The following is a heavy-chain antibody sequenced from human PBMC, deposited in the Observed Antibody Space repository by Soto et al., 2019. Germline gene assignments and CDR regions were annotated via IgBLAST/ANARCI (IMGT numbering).Heavy chain of an antibody. V-gene: IGHV4-31*03. Sequence: QVQLQESGPGLVKPSQTLSLTCTVSGGSISSGGYYWSWIRQHPGKGLEWIGYIYYSGSTYYNPSLKSRVTISVDTSKNQFSLKLSSVTAAETAVYYCARGRGWDIVVVVAATGSAFDIWGQGTMVTVSS. CDR3: ARGRGWDIVVVVAATGSAFDI. J-gene: IGHJ3*02. CDR2: IYYSGST. D-gene: IGHD2-15*01. CDR1: GGSISSGGYY.